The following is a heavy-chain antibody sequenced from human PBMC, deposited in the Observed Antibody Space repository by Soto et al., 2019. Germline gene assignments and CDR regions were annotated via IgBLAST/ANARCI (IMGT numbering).Heavy chain of an antibody. V-gene: IGHV4-31*03. CDR1: GGSISSGGYY. CDR2: IYYSGST. D-gene: IGHD4-17*01. J-gene: IGHJ4*02. Sequence: SETLSLTCTVSGGSISSGGYYWSWIRQHPGKGLEWIGYIYYSGSTYYNPSLKSRVTVSVDTSKNQFSLKLSSVTAADTAVYYCARVSTVTFFDYRGQGTLVTVSS. CDR3: ARVSTVTFFDY.